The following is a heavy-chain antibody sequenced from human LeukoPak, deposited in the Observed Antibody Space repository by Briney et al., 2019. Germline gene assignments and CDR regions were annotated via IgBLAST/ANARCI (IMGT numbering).Heavy chain of an antibody. Sequence: GASVKVSCKVSGYTLTELSMHWVRQAPGKGLEWMGGFDPEDGETIYAQKFQGRVTMTEDTSTDTAYMELSSLRAEDTAVYYCARDLRSSGYYAFDYWGQGTLVTVSS. V-gene: IGHV1-24*01. CDR3: ARDLRSSGYYAFDY. J-gene: IGHJ4*02. D-gene: IGHD3-22*01. CDR2: FDPEDGET. CDR1: GYTLTELS.